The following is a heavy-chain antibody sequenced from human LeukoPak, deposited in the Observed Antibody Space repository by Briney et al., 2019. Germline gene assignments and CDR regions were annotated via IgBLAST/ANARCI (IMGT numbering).Heavy chain of an antibody. CDR2: IFYTGST. CDR1: GGSISSYY. V-gene: IGHV4-59*08. D-gene: IGHD2-15*01. CDR3: GGLYCSGGSCYFDY. J-gene: IGHJ4*02. Sequence: SETLSLTCTVSGGSISSYYWSWIRQPPGKGLEWIGYIFYTGSTSYNPSLKGRVSVSVDTSKNHFSLKLSSVTAADTAVYYCGGLYCSGGSCYFDYWGQGTLVTVSS.